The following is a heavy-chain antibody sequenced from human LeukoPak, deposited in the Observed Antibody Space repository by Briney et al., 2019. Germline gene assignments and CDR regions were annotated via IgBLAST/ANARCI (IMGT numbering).Heavy chain of an antibody. CDR2: INHSGST. V-gene: IGHV4-34*01. D-gene: IGHD5-18*01. CDR3: ARGLGYSYGHRPLDY. J-gene: IGHJ4*02. CDR1: GGSFSGYY. Sequence: KPSETLSLTCAVYGGSFSGYYWSWIRQPPGKGLEWIGEINHSGSTNYNPSLKSRVTTSVDTSKNQFSLKLSSVTAADTAVYYCARGLGYSYGHRPLDYWGQGTLVTVSS.